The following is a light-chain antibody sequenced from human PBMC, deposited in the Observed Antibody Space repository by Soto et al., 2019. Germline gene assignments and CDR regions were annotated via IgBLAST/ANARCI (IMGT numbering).Light chain of an antibody. CDR3: HHYNNWPPWT. V-gene: IGKV1-27*01. J-gene: IGKJ1*01. CDR1: QGISNY. Sequence: DIQMTQYTTSLSASVGDIVTITCRASQGISNYLAWYQQKPGKVPKLLIYAASTLQSGVPSRFSGSGSGTEFTLTISSLQSEDFAVYYCHHYNNWPPWTFGQGTKVDI. CDR2: AAS.